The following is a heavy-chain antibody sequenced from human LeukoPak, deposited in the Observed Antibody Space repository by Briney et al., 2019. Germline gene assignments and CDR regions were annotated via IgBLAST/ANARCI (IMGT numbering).Heavy chain of an antibody. CDR3: ARAPLITMVRGYLPLWYFVL. CDR1: GFTFSSYW. CDR2: IKQDGSEK. J-gene: IGHJ2*01. V-gene: IGHV3-7*01. Sequence: GGSLRLSCAASGFTFSSYWMSWVRQAPGKGLEWVANIKQDGSEKYYVDSVKGRFTISRDNAKNSLYLQMNSLSAEDTAVYYCARAPLITMVRGYLPLWYFVLWGRGTLVTVSS. D-gene: IGHD3-10*01.